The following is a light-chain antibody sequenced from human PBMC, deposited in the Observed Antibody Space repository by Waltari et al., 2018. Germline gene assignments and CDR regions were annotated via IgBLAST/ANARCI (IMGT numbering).Light chain of an antibody. CDR1: SSDVGGYNY. CDR3: SSYIGSTTLEM. Sequence: QSALTQPASVSGSPGQSITISCTGTSSDVGGYNYVSWYQQHPGKAPKLMIYDVSNRPSGVSNRVSGSKSGNTASLTISGLQAEDEADYYCSSYIGSTTLEMFGGGTKLTVL. CDR2: DVS. J-gene: IGLJ3*02. V-gene: IGLV2-14*03.